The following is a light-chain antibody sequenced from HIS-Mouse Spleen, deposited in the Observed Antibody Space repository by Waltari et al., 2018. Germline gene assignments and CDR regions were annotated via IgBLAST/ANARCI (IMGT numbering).Light chain of an antibody. CDR3: SSRDSSGNHVV. V-gene: IGLV3-19*01. CDR2: GKN. J-gene: IGLJ2*01. CDR1: SLRSYY. Sequence: SSELTQDPAVSVALGQTVRITCQGDSLRSYYASWYQQKPGQAPVLVIYGKNNRPSGFTDPLSGSRSGNTASLTITGAQAEDEADYYCSSRDSSGNHVVFGGGTKLTVL.